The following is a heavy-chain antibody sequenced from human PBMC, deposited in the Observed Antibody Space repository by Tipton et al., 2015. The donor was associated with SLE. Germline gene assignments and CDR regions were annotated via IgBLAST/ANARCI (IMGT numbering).Heavy chain of an antibody. CDR1: GGSFSGYY. CDR3: ARGGGIAARRGGDY. V-gene: IGHV4-34*01. D-gene: IGHD6-6*01. CDR2: INHSGST. Sequence: LRLSCAVYGGSFSGYYWSWIRQPPGKGLEWIGEINHSGSTNYNPSLKSRVTISVDTSKNQFSLKLSSVTAADTAVYYCARGGGIAARRGGDYWGQGTLVTVSS. J-gene: IGHJ4*02.